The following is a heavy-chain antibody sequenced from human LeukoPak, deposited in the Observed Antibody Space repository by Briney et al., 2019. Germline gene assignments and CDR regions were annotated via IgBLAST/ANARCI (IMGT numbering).Heavy chain of an antibody. V-gene: IGHV1-2*02. CDR2: INPNSGGT. CDR1: GYTFTGYY. D-gene: IGHD2-15*01. Sequence: ASVKVSCKASGYTFTGYYMHWVRQAPGQGLEWMGWINPNSGGTNYAQKFQGRVTMTRDTSISTAYMELSRLRSDDTAVYYCARVIGYCSGGSCYDEGDYWGQGTLVTVSS. CDR3: ARVIGYCSGGSCYDEGDY. J-gene: IGHJ4*02.